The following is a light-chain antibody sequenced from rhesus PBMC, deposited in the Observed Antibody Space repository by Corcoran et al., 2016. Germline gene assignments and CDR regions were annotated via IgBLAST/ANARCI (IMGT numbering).Light chain of an antibody. J-gene: IGKJ3*01. CDR2: KAS. CDR3: QHGYGTPFT. V-gene: IGKV1-74*01. Sequence: DIQMTQSPSSLSASVGDRVTITSRASENVNNYLNWYQQQPGKAPKLLIYKASTLQSGVPSRFSGSGSGTDYTFPISSLQPEDVATYYCQHGYGTPFTFGPGTKLDIK. CDR1: ENVNNY.